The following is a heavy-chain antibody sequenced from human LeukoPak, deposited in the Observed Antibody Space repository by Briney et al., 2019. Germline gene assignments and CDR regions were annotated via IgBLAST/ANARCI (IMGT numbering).Heavy chain of an antibody. Sequence: ASVKVSCKASGGTFSGYAISWLRQAPGLGLEWMGGIIPIFGTANYAQKFQGRVTITTDESTSTAYMELSSLRSEDTAVYYCAREYGSSGYYFRMDVWGKGTTVTVSS. CDR3: AREYGSSGYYFRMDV. CDR1: GGTFSGYA. V-gene: IGHV1-69*05. D-gene: IGHD3-22*01. CDR2: IIPIFGTA. J-gene: IGHJ6*03.